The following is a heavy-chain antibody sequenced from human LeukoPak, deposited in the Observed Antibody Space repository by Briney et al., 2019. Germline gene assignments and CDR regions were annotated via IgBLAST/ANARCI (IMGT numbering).Heavy chain of an antibody. V-gene: IGHV3-9*01. CDR2: ISWNSDTI. D-gene: IGHD6-19*01. J-gene: IGHJ4*02. CDR1: GFTFDDYG. CDR3: TAHSSGLDY. Sequence: GRSPRLSCAASGFTFDDYGMHWVRQAPGKGLEWVSAISWNSDTIGYADSVKGRFTISRDNAKTSLYLQMNSLRAEDTALYYCTAHSSGLDYWGQGTLVTVSS.